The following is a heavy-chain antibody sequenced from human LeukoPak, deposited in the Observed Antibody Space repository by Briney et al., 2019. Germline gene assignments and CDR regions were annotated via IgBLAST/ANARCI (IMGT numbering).Heavy chain of an antibody. Sequence: PGGSLRLSCAASGFTFSSYSMNWVRQAPGKGLEWVSYISSSSSTIYYADSVKGRFTISRDNAKNSLYLQMNSLRAEDTAVYYCARDYDSSGLVSVDYWGQGTLVTVSS. J-gene: IGHJ4*02. D-gene: IGHD3-22*01. CDR2: ISSSSSTI. CDR3: ARDYDSSGLVSVDY. V-gene: IGHV3-48*04. CDR1: GFTFSSYS.